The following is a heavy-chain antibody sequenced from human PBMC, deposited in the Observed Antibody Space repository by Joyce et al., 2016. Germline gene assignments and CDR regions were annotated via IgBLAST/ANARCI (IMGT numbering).Heavy chain of an antibody. CDR3: ARDRRWNHVGGLDY. CDR2: ISDDGRNE. CDR1: GFSFSSEA. D-gene: IGHD1-14*01. Sequence: QVELVESGGGVVQPGRSLRLSCAASGFSFSSEAMHWVRQAPDKGLEWVAVISDDGRNEYYTESVKGRFIISRDNSKNTVNLQMNSMRTEDTAVYYCARDRRWNHVGGLDYWGQGTLVTVSS. V-gene: IGHV3-30*04. J-gene: IGHJ4*02.